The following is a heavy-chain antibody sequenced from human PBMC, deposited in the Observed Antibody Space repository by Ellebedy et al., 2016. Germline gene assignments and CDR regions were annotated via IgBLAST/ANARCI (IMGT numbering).Heavy chain of an antibody. Sequence: SETLSLTCTVSGGSMSSYYWSWIRQPPGKGLEWIGSIYYSGSISYNNYSPSLRSRVTVSVDTSENQFSLKLSSVTPADTAFYYCARAYYDRSGAPSNWGQGTLVTVSS. CDR3: ARAYYDRSGAPSN. V-gene: IGHV4-59*01. CDR1: GGSMSSYY. D-gene: IGHD3-22*01. CDR2: IYYSGSISYN. J-gene: IGHJ4*02.